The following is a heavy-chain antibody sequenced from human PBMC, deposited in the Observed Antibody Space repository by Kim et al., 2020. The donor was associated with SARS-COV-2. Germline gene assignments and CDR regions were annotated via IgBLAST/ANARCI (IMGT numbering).Heavy chain of an antibody. J-gene: IGHJ5*02. CDR1: GGSISSSSYY. V-gene: IGHV4-39*01. D-gene: IGHD6-19*01. CDR2: IFYSGST. CDR3: ARVVGQWLVRWFDP. Sequence: SETLSLTCTVSGGSISSSSYYWGWIRQPPGKGLEWIGSIFYSGSTYYNPSLKSRVTISVDTSKNQFSLKLSSVTAADTAVYYCARVVGQWLVRWFDPWGQGTLVTVSS.